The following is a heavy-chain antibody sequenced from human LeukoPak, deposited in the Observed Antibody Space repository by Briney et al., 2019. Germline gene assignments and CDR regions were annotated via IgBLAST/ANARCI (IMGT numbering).Heavy chain of an antibody. CDR1: GFTFSSYG. D-gene: IGHD6-19*01. Sequence: GGSLRLSCAASGFTFSSYGMHWVRQAPGKGLEWVAVISYDGSNKYYADSVKGRFTIPRDNSKNTLYLQMNSLRAEDTAVYYCANPGGYSSGWTPFDYWGQGTLVTVS. V-gene: IGHV3-30*18. CDR2: ISYDGSNK. CDR3: ANPGGYSSGWTPFDY. J-gene: IGHJ4*02.